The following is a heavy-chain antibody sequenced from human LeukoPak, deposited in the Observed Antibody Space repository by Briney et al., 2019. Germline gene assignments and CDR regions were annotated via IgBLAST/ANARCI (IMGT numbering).Heavy chain of an antibody. V-gene: IGHV4-59*01. CDR2: FYHSGGT. Sequence: SETLSLTCNVSGSSISSYYWSWIRQPPGGGLEWIGYFYHSGGTNYNPSLKGRATISVDTSKNEVSLKLRSVTAADTAVYYCARGASSSWYSLWKFWGQGTLVTVSS. CDR1: GSSISSYY. D-gene: IGHD6-13*01. CDR3: ARGASSSWYSLWKF. J-gene: IGHJ4*02.